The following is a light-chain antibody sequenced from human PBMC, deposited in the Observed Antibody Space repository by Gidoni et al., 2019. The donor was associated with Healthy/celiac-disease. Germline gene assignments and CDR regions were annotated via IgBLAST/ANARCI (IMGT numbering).Light chain of an antibody. CDR3: QQYGSSLWT. J-gene: IGKJ1*01. CDR2: GAS. Sequence: IVLTHTPGTLTLSPGERATFSCRASQSVSSSYLAWYQQKPGQAPRLLIYGASSKAAGIPDRFSGSGSGTDFTLTISRLEPEDFAVYYCQQYGSSLWTFGQGTKVEIK. CDR1: QSVSSSY. V-gene: IGKV3-20*01.